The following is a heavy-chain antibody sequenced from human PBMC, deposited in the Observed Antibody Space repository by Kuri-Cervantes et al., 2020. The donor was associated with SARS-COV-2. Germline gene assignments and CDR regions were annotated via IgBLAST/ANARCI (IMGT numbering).Heavy chain of an antibody. Sequence: SETLSLTCTVSTYSISSGYYWGWIRQPPGKGLEWVGSIFHSGSTFYHPSLKSRVTISLDTSKNQFSLKLSSVTAADTAVYYCARAYSGSYYAHYRGWYFDLWGRGTLVTVSS. CDR2: IFHSGST. CDR1: TYSISSGYY. D-gene: IGHD1-26*01. J-gene: IGHJ2*01. CDR3: ARAYSGSYYAHYRGWYFDL. V-gene: IGHV4-38-2*02.